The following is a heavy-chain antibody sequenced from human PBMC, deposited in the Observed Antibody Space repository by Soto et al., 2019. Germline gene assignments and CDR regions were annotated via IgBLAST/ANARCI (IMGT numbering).Heavy chain of an antibody. CDR3: AAGIYDIFTGFPPQYYYYYGMDV. CDR2: IVVGSGNT. CDR1: GFTFTSSA. J-gene: IGHJ6*02. V-gene: IGHV1-58*01. Sequence: SVKVSCKASGFTFTSSAVQWVRQARGQRLEWIGWIVVGSGNTNYAQKFQERVTITRDMFTSTAYMGLSSLRYEDTAVYYCAAGIYDIFTGFPPQYYYYYGMDVWGQGTTVTVSS. D-gene: IGHD3-9*01.